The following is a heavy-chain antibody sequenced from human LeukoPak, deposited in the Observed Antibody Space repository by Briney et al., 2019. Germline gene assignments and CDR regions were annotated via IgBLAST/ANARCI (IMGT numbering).Heavy chain of an antibody. CDR1: GGSISSGNYY. V-gene: IGHV4-61*02. CDR3: ARDSPYSSGYYYFDY. CDR2: VYTSGST. D-gene: IGHD3-22*01. Sequence: SQTLSLTCSVSGGSISSGNYYWSWIRQPAGKGLEWIWRVYTSGSTNYNPSLKSRVTISVDTSKNQFSLKLSSVTAADTAVYYCARDSPYSSGYYYFDYWGQGTLVTVSS. J-gene: IGHJ4*02.